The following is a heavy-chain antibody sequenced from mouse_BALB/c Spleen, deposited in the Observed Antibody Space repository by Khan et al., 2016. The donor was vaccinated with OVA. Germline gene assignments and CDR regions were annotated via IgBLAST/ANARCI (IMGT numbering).Heavy chain of an antibody. CDR2: IWSDGST. V-gene: IGHV2-6*02. CDR3: ARWFDGYSSLYAMDY. J-gene: IGHJ4*01. D-gene: IGHD2-3*01. Sequence: VQLQESGPGLVAPSQSLSITCTVSGFSLTSYGVHWVRQPPGTGLEWLVVIWSDGSTNYNSVLKSRLSISKDNSKSQVFLKMNSLQTDDTAIYYCARWFDGYSSLYAMDYWGQGTSVTVSS. CDR1: GFSLTSYG.